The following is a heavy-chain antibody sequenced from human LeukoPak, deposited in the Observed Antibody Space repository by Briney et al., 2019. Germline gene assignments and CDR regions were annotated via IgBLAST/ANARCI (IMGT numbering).Heavy chain of an antibody. D-gene: IGHD2-15*01. CDR3: AKVFCSGGSCYHHTFDY. J-gene: IGHJ4*02. Sequence: GGSLRLSCAASRFTFSTYGMHWVRQAPGKGLDWVAFIRNDGSIKYYADSVKGRFTISRDNSENTLYLQMNSLRPEDTAMYYCAKVFCSGGSCYHHTFDYWGQGILVTVSS. CDR2: IRNDGSIK. CDR1: RFTFSTYG. V-gene: IGHV3-30*02.